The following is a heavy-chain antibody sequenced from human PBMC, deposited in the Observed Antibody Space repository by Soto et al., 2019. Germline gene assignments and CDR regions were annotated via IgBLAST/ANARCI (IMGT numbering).Heavy chain of an antibody. V-gene: IGHV4-34*01. Sequence: SETLSLTCAVYGGSFSGYYWSWIRQPPGKGLEWIGEINHSGSTNYNPSLKSRVTISVDTSKNQFSLKLSSVTAADTAVYYCARDHDSSGYCDYWGQGTLVTVPQ. CDR1: GGSFSGYY. CDR3: ARDHDSSGYCDY. D-gene: IGHD3-22*01. J-gene: IGHJ4*02. CDR2: INHSGST.